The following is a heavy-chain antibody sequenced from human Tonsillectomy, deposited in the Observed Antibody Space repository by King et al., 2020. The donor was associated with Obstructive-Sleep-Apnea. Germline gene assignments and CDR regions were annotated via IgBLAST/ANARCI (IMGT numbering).Heavy chain of an antibody. CDR2: VSWNSVSI. CDR1: GFTFDDYA. J-gene: IGHJ3*02. V-gene: IGHV3-9*01. D-gene: IGHD6-19*01. CDR3: AKDIAVAGMVAFDI. Sequence: VQLVESGGGLVQPGLSLRLSCVGSGFTFDDYAMHWVRQVPGKGLEWVSGVSWNSVSIVYADSVKGRFTISRDNAKNSLYLQMNSLSADDTALYYCAKDIAVAGMVAFDIWGQGTMVTVSS.